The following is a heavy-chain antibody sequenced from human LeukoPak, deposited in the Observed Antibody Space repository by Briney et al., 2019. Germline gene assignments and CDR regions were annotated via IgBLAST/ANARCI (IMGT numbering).Heavy chain of an antibody. V-gene: IGHV3-23*01. Sequence: PGGSLRLSCIVSGFTLSSYEMTWFRQAPGKGLEWVSSIGYSGSDTHYADSVKGRFTVSRDNSKNTLYLQLNSLRADDTAVYYCARTSGPYLIFHYWGQGTLVTVSS. CDR2: IGYSGSDT. D-gene: IGHD1-14*01. CDR1: GFTLSSYE. J-gene: IGHJ4*02. CDR3: ARTSGPYLIFHY.